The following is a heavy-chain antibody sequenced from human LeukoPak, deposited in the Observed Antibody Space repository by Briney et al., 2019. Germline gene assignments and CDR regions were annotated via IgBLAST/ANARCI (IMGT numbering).Heavy chain of an antibody. V-gene: IGHV3-23*01. CDR2: ISGSGGST. Sequence: ETLSLTCTVSGGSISSGGYYWSWIRQHPGKGLEWVSAISGSGGSTYYADSVKGRFTISRDNSKNTLYLQMNSLRAEDTAVYYCAKDPGVPLRWLQIHLYFDYWGQGTLVTVSS. J-gene: IGHJ4*02. D-gene: IGHD5-24*01. CDR3: AKDPGVPLRWLQIHLYFDY. CDR1: GGSISSGGYY.